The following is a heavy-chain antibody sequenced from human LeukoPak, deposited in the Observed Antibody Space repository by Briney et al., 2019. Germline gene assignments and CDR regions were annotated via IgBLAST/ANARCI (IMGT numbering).Heavy chain of an antibody. CDR1: GYTFTSYD. V-gene: IGHV1-8*01. J-gene: IGHJ6*02. D-gene: IGHD2-21*02. CDR2: MNPNSGNT. Sequence: ASVKVSCKASGYTFTSYDINWVRQATGQGLEWMGWMNPNSGNTGYAQKFQGRVTMTRNTSISTAYMELSSLRSEDTAVYYCARGKLHTVHIVVVTAYLWDVWGQGTTVTVSS. CDR3: ARGKLHTVHIVVVTAYLWDV.